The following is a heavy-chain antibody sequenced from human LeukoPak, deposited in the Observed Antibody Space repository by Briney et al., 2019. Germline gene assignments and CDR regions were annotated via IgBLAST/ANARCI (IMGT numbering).Heavy chain of an antibody. V-gene: IGHV3-53*01. CDR1: GFTVSSNY. CDR2: IHSAGDT. J-gene: IGHJ4*02. D-gene: IGHD6-19*01. Sequence: GGSLRLSCAASGFTVSSNYMSWVRQAPGKGLEWVSVIHSAGDTYYADSVKGRFTISRDNSKNTLYLQMNSLRAEDTVVYYCAREVYSSGWLTYWGQGTLLTVSS. CDR3: AREVYSSGWLTY.